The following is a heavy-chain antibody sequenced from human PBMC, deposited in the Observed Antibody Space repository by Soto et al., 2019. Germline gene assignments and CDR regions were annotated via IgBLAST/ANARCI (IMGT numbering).Heavy chain of an antibody. Sequence: ASVKVSCKASGYTFISYFIHWVRQAPGQGLEWMGRMNPIRGNTGYAQKFQGRVTMTRNNSISTAYMELSSLRSEDTAVYYCATLFPYASCSRSPFSWGR. J-gene: IGHJ2*01. CDR2: MNPIRGNT. V-gene: IGHV1-8*02. CDR1: GYTFISYF. CDR3: ATLFPYASCSRSPFS. D-gene: IGHD3-16*01.